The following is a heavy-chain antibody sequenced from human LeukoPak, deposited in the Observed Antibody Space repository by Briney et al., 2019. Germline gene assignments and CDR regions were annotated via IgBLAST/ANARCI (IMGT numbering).Heavy chain of an antibody. CDR2: ISYDGANK. CDR1: GFTFTNYA. D-gene: IGHD2-21*02. V-gene: IGHV3-30-3*01. Sequence: GGSLRLSCAASGFTFTNYALHWVRQAPGKGLEWVAVISYDGANKYYADSVKGRFTISRDNSKNTLSLQMNSLRAEDTALYYCARGFVLGAAKNYFDYWGQGALVTVSS. CDR3: ARGFVLGAAKNYFDY. J-gene: IGHJ4*02.